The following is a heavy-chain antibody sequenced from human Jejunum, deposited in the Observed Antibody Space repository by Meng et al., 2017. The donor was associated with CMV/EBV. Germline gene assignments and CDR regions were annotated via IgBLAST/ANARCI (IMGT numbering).Heavy chain of an antibody. CDR2: ITPTGTSV. V-gene: IGHV3-21*01. J-gene: IGHJ1*01. CDR1: GFPFSNYN. CDR3: VRDNRGGNWQ. D-gene: IGHD1-1*01. Sequence: CAGSGFPFSNYNMTWVRQAPGKGLEWVSSITPTGTSVYYADSMRGRFTISRDNAKNSVYLQLNSLRVEDTAMFYCVRDNRGGNWQWGQGTLVTVSS.